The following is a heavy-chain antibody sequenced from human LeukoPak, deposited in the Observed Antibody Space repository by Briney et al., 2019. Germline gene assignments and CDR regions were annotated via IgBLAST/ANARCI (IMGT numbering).Heavy chain of an antibody. CDR2: VSGSGGST. D-gene: IGHD6-19*01. Sequence: GGSQRLSCAVSGFTFSSFAFSWVRQATGKGVEWVSAVSGSGGSTYYADSMKGRFTISRDNSKNTLYLQMNSLRAEDTAVYYCAKGGSGWPHDAFNIWGQGTMVTVSS. CDR1: GFTFSSFA. V-gene: IGHV3-23*01. J-gene: IGHJ3*02. CDR3: AKGGSGWPHDAFNI.